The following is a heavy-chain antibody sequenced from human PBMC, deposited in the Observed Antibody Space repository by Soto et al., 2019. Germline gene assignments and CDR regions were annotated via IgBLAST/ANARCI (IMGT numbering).Heavy chain of an antibody. CDR1: GYTFTGYY. CDR3: AREQIAAAGSFDY. CDR2: INPNSGGT. V-gene: IGHV1-2*04. Sequence: GASVKVSCKASGYTFTGYYMHWVRQAPGQGLEWMGWINPNSGGTNYAQKFQGWVTMTRDTSISTAYMELSRLRSDDTAVYYCAREQIAAAGSFDYWGQGTLVTVSS. D-gene: IGHD6-13*01. J-gene: IGHJ4*02.